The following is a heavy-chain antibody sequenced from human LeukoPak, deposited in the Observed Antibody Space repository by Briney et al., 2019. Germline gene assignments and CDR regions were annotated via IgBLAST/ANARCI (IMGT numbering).Heavy chain of an antibody. J-gene: IGHJ4*02. D-gene: IGHD6-19*01. CDR1: GGSISSGNYY. CDR2: IYTSGST. Sequence: SQTLSLICTVSGGSISSGNYYWSWIRQPAGKGLEWIGRIYTSGSTNYNPSLKSRVTISVETSKNQFSLKLSSVTAADTALYYCARVDPGYSSGWYFVDYWGQGTLVTVSS. CDR3: ARVDPGYSSGWYFVDY. V-gene: IGHV4-61*02.